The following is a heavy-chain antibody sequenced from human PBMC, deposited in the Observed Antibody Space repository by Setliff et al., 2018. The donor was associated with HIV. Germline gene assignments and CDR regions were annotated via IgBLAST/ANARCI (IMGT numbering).Heavy chain of an antibody. CDR3: ARVSRSGWFFDW. V-gene: IGHV1-2*02. Sequence: ASVKVSCKASGYTFTGYYMHWVRQAPGQGLEWMGWINPNSGGTNYAQKFQGRVTMTRDTSTSTAYMELRSLRSDDTAVYYCARVSRSGWFFDWWGQGSLVTV. CDR1: GYTFTGYY. D-gene: IGHD6-19*01. J-gene: IGHJ4*02. CDR2: INPNSGGT.